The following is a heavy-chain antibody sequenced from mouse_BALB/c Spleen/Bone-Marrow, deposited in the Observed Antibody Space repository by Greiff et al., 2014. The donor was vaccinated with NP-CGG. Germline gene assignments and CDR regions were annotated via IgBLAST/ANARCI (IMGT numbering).Heavy chain of an antibody. CDR3: ARERENDGYYDIDY. D-gene: IGHD2-3*01. CDR2: IWAVGST. Sequence: VQLQQSGPGLGAPSQSLSITCTVSGFSLTSYGVHWVRQPPGKALEWLGVIWAVGSTNYNSALMSRLSISKDNSKSQVFLKMNSLQTDDTAMYYCARERENDGYYDIDYWGQGTTLTVSS. CDR1: GFSLTSYG. V-gene: IGHV2-9*02. J-gene: IGHJ2*01.